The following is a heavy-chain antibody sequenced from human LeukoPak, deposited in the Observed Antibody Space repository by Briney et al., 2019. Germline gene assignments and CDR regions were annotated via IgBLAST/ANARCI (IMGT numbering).Heavy chain of an antibody. V-gene: IGHV4-59*01. J-gene: IGHJ5*02. CDR1: GGSISSYY. CDR2: IYYSGST. CDR3: ARAGNCSSTSCYGWFDP. D-gene: IGHD2-2*01. Sequence: PSETLSLTCTVSGGSISSYYWSWIRQPPGKGLEWIGYIYYSGSTNYNPSLKSRVTISVDTSKNQFSLKLSSVTAADTAVYYCARAGNCSSTSCYGWFDPWGQGTLVTVSS.